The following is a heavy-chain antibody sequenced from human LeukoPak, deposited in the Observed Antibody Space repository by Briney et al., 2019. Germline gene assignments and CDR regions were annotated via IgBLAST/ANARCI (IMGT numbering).Heavy chain of an antibody. D-gene: IGHD2-2*01. CDR2: ISSSSSYI. V-gene: IGHV3-21*01. J-gene: IGHJ3*02. CDR3: ARVRVVWGQSIPAAIEDAFDI. Sequence: GGSLRLSCAASGFTFSSYSMNWVRQAPGKGLEWVSSISSSSSYIYYADSVKGRFTISRNNAKNSLYLQMNSLRAEDTAVYYCARVRVVWGQSIPAAIEDAFDIWGXXTXVXVSS. CDR1: GFTFSSYS.